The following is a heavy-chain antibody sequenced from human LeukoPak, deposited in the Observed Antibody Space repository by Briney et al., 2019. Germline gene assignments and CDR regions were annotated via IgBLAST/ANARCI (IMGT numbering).Heavy chain of an antibody. CDR2: ISSSSSYI. J-gene: IGHJ3*02. V-gene: IGHV3-21*01. CDR1: GFTFSSYS. D-gene: IGHD3-22*01. Sequence: GGSLRLSCAASGFTFSSYSMNWVRQAPGKGLEWVSSISSSSSYIYYADSVKGRFTISRDNAKNSLYLQMNSLRAEDTAVYYCARDMRVDSSGYYEAFDIWGQGTMVTVSS. CDR3: ARDMRVDSSGYYEAFDI.